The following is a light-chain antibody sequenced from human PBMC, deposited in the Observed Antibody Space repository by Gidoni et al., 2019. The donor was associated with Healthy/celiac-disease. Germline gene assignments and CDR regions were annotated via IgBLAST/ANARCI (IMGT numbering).Light chain of an antibody. Sequence: QSALTQPDSVSGSPGQSIAISCTGTSSDVGSYNLASCYQQHPGKAPKLMIYEGSKRPSWVSNLFSVSTSGNTASLTISGLQAEDEADYYCCSYAGSTYVFGTGTKFTVL. J-gene: IGLJ1*01. V-gene: IGLV2-23*01. CDR1: SSDVGSYNL. CDR3: CSYAGSTYV. CDR2: EGS.